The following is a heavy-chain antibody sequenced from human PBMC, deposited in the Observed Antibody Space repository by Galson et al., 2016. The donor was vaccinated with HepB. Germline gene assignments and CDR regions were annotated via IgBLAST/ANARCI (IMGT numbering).Heavy chain of an antibody. CDR1: GYIFSNYY. V-gene: IGHV1-46*01. D-gene: IGHD1-26*01. J-gene: IGHJ5*02. Sequence: SVKVSCKASGYIFSNYYIHWVRQAPGQGLEWMGRINPTGGSTSYAQKFQGRVTMTRDPSTSTVYMELRSLRSEDTAVFFCARDNSGSRGPFAPWGQGTLVTVSS. CDR2: INPTGGST. CDR3: ARDNSGSRGPFAP.